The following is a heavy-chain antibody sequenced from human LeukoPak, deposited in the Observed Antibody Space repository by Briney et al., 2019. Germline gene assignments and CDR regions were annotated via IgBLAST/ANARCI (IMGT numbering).Heavy chain of an antibody. CDR3: ARHCSSTSCYDY. CDR1: GYTFTGYY. Sequence: ASVKVSCKASGYTFTGYYMHWVRQAPGQGLEWMGWINPNSGGTNYAQKFQGRVTMTRDTSISTAYMELSRLRSDDTAVYYCARHCSSTSCYDYWGQGTLVTVSS. V-gene: IGHV1-2*02. J-gene: IGHJ4*02. CDR2: INPNSGGT. D-gene: IGHD2-2*01.